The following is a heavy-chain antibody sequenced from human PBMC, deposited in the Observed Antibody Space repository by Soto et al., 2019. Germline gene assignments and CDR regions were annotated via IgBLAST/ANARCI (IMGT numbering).Heavy chain of an antibody. CDR1: CGFVTSGSYY. D-gene: IGHD1-1*01. V-gene: IGHV4-34*01. CDR3: ARVERGTATTVVDAFDI. CDR2: MRHSGGT. J-gene: IGHJ3*02. Sequence: QVQLQQWGAGLLKPSETLSLTCAVYCGFVTSGSYYWSWIRQPPGKGLEWIGEMRHSGGTHFNPVLKSRVTISVDMSKNQFTLKMSSVTAADTALYYCARVERGTATTVVDAFDIWGPGTMVTVSS.